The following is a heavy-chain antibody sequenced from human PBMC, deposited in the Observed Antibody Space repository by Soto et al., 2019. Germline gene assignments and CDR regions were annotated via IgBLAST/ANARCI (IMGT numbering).Heavy chain of an antibody. V-gene: IGHV4-30-4*01. CDR3: ARGTLGYGGNNFDY. CDR1: GGSISSSSYY. D-gene: IGHD4-17*01. J-gene: IGHJ4*02. CDR2: IYYSGST. Sequence: SETLSLTCTVSGGSISSSSYYWSWIRQPPGKGLEWIGYIYYSGSTYYNPSLKSRVTISVDTSKNQFSLKLSSVTAADTAVYYCARGTLGYGGNNFDYWGQGTLVTVSS.